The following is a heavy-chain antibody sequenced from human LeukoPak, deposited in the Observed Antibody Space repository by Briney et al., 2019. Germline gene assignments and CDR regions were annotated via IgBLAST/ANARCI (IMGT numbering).Heavy chain of an antibody. CDR2: SNPNSGGT. CDR1: GYTFTDYY. Sequence: GASVKVSCKASGYTFTDYYMHWVRQAPGHGVEWMGWSNPNSGGTNYAQQFQGRVTMTRDSSISTAYMELSRLRSDDTAVYYCARAPYYYDSSGSNWFDPWGQGTLVTVSS. J-gene: IGHJ5*02. V-gene: IGHV1-2*02. D-gene: IGHD3-22*01. CDR3: ARAPYYYDSSGSNWFDP.